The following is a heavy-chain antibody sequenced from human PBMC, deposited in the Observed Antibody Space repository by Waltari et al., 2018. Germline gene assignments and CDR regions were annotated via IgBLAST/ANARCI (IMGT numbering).Heavy chain of an antibody. CDR3: ASLGYCSGGSCYLYDY. D-gene: IGHD2-15*01. CDR1: GGSISSSSYY. V-gene: IGHV4-39*01. J-gene: IGHJ4*02. Sequence: QLQLQESGPGLVKPSETLSLTCTVSGGSISSSSYYWGWIRRPPGKGLEWIGSIYYSGSTYYNPSLKSRVTISVDTSKNQFSLKLSSVTAADTAVYYCASLGYCSGGSCYLYDYWGQGTLVTVSS. CDR2: IYYSGST.